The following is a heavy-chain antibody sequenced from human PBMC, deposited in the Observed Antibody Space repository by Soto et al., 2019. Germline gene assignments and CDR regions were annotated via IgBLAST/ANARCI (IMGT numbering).Heavy chain of an antibody. Sequence: PSETLSLTCAVSGGSISSSNWWSWVRQPPGKGLEWIGEIYHSGSTNYNPSLKSRVTISVDKSKNQFSLKLSSVTAADTAVYYCARIVVPAAMGSVYYYYGMDVWGQGTTVTVSS. J-gene: IGHJ6*02. V-gene: IGHV4-4*02. D-gene: IGHD2-2*01. CDR3: ARIVVPAAMGSVYYYYGMDV. CDR1: GGSISSSNW. CDR2: IYHSGST.